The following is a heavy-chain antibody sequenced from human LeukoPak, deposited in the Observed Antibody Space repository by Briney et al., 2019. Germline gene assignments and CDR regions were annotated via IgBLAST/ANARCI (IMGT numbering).Heavy chain of an antibody. V-gene: IGHV1-69*05. D-gene: IGHD1-26*01. J-gene: IGHJ3*02. Sequence: GSSVKVSCKASGGTFSSYAISWVRQAPGQGLEWMGGIIPIFGTANYAQKFQGRVTITTDESTSTAYMELSSLRSEDTAVYYCARGNLGGATPYDASDIWGQGTMVTVSS. CDR3: ARGNLGGATPYDASDI. CDR1: GGTFSSYA. CDR2: IIPIFGTA.